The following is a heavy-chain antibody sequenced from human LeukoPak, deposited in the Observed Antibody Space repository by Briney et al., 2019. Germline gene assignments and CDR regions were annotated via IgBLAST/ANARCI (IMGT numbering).Heavy chain of an antibody. Sequence: SVKVPCKASGGTFSGYAISWVRQAPGQGLEWMGGIIPIFGTANYAQKFQGRVTITTDESTSTAYMELSSLRSEDTAVYYCARSRQLLYYYYYYMDVWGKGTTVTVSS. CDR2: IIPIFGTA. J-gene: IGHJ6*03. CDR1: GGTFSGYA. CDR3: ARSRQLLYYYYYYMDV. V-gene: IGHV1-69*05. D-gene: IGHD2-2*01.